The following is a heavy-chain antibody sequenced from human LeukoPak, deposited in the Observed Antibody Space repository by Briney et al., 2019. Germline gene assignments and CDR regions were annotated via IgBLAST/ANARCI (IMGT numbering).Heavy chain of an antibody. V-gene: IGHV3-48*02. J-gene: IGHJ4*02. D-gene: IGHD6-6*01. CDR1: ASTFSTYS. CDR3: ERDRDSSFDY. Sequence: GPCLRLACAASASTFSTYSINWVRQDPRNWLQWVSYIAVGTIYYAASVKGRLTISRDNARNSLYLQMNSLRDDDTAVYYCERDRDSSFDYWGQGTLVTVSS. CDR2: IAVGTI.